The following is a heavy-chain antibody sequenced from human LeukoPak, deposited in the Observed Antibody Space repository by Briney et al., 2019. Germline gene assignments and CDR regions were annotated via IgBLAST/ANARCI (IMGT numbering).Heavy chain of an antibody. Sequence: ASVKVSCKASGYTFNSYGINWVRQAPGQGLEWMGWISAYNGNTNYAQKLQGRITMTTDTSTSTAYVELRSLTSDDTAVYFCARGNYYGSGSSKFDFWGQGTLVTVSS. CDR3: ARGNYYGSGSSKFDF. CDR2: ISAYNGNT. CDR1: GYTFNSYG. J-gene: IGHJ4*02. V-gene: IGHV1-18*04. D-gene: IGHD3-10*01.